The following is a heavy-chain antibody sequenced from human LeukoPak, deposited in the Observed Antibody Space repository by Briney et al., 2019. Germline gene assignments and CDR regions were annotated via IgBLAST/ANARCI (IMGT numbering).Heavy chain of an antibody. CDR3: AGDIAAAGTNY. J-gene: IGHJ4*02. D-gene: IGHD6-13*01. V-gene: IGHV3-21*01. CDR2: ISSSSSYI. CDR1: RFTFSSYS. Sequence: GGSLRLSCAASRFTFSSYSMNWVRQAPGKGLEWVSSISSSSSYIYYADSVKGRFTISRDNAKNSLYLQMNSLRAEDTAVYYCAGDIAAAGTNYWGQGTLVTVSS.